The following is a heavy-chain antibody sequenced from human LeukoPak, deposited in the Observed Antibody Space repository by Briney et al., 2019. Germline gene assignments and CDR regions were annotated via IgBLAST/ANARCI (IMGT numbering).Heavy chain of an antibody. J-gene: IGHJ5*02. D-gene: IGHD2-2*01. CDR3: ARDRGYCSSTSCFSVAWFDP. CDR2: IYYSGT. V-gene: IGHV4-31*03. Sequence: SQTLSLTCTVSGGSISSGGYYWTWIRQHPGKGLEWIGYIYYSGTYYNPSLKSRVTISVDTSKNQFSLKLSSVTAADTAVYYCARDRGYCSSTSCFSVAWFDPWGQGTLVTVSS. CDR1: GGSISSGGYY.